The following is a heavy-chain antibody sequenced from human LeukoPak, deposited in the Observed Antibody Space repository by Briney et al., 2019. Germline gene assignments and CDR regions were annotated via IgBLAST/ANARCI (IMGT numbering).Heavy chain of an antibody. Sequence: GGSLRLSCAASGFTFSSYAMSWVGRAPGKGLEWVSAISGSGGSTYYADSVKGRFTISRDNAKNTLYLQMNSLRAADTAVYYCARARGWLVPDYWGQGTLVTVSS. CDR3: ARARGWLVPDY. V-gene: IGHV3-23*01. CDR1: GFTFSSYA. CDR2: ISGSGGST. D-gene: IGHD6-19*01. J-gene: IGHJ4*02.